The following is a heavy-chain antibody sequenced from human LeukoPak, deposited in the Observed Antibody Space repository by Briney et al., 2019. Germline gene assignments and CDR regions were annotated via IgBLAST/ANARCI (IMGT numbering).Heavy chain of an antibody. V-gene: IGHV3-33*06. CDR2: IWYDGSNK. D-gene: IGHD6-19*01. CDR1: GFTFSSYG. J-gene: IGHJ4*02. Sequence: PGGSLRLSCAASGFTFSSYGMHWVRQAPGKGLEWVAVIWYDGSNKYYADSVKGRFTISRDNSKNTLYLQMNSLRAEDTAVYYCAKTTGYSSGSIDYWGQGTLVTVSS. CDR3: AKTTGYSSGSIDY.